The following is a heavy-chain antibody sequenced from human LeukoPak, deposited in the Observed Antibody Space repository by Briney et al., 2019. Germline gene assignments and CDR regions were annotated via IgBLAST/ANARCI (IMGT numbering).Heavy chain of an antibody. D-gene: IGHD1-26*01. CDR2: IRYDGRDE. Sequence: GGALRISRAGSGFNFRSFGMEWGRQAPGKGLEWLAFIRYDGRDENFADSVKGRFTISRDNSKNSLYLLMYSLRAEDTAVYYCAKDSGFDSWGQGTLVTVSS. J-gene: IGHJ4*02. CDR1: GFNFRSFG. CDR3: AKDSGFDS. V-gene: IGHV3-30*02.